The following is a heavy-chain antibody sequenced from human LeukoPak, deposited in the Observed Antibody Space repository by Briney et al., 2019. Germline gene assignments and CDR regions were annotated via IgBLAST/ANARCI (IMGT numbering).Heavy chain of an antibody. CDR1: GGSFSGYY. D-gene: IGHD3-3*01. CDR3: ARVLDYDSDAFDI. CDR2: INHSGST. V-gene: IGHV4-34*01. Sequence: SETLSLTCAVYGGSFSGYYWSWIRQPPGKGLEWIGEINHSGSTNYNPSLKSRVTISVDTSKKQFSLKLSSVTAADTAVYYCARVLDYDSDAFDIWGQGTMVTVSS. J-gene: IGHJ3*02.